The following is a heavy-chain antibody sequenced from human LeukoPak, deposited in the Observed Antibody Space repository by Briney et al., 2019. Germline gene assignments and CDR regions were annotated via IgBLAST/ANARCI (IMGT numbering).Heavy chain of an antibody. Sequence: GASVKVSCKASGYTFTSYYMHWVRQAPGQGLEWMGIINPSGGSTSYAQKFQGRVTMTRDTSTSTVYVELSSLRSEDTAVYYCAKGLIVGATKDAFDIWGQGTMVTVSS. CDR3: AKGLIVGATKDAFDI. J-gene: IGHJ3*02. V-gene: IGHV1-46*03. CDR1: GYTFTSYY. CDR2: INPSGGST. D-gene: IGHD1-26*01.